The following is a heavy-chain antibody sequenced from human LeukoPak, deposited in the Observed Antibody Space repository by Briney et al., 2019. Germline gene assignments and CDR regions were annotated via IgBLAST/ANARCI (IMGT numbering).Heavy chain of an antibody. CDR1: GFTFSNYA. CDR3: AKDPYSSGWYGFFQH. D-gene: IGHD6-19*01. V-gene: IGHV3-23*01. Sequence: GGSLRLSCAASGFTFSNYAMSWVRQAPGKGLEWVSAISGSGGSTYYADSVKGRFTISRDNSKNTLYLQMNSLRAEDTAVYYCAKDPYSSGWYGFFQHWGQGTLVTVSS. J-gene: IGHJ1*01. CDR2: ISGSGGST.